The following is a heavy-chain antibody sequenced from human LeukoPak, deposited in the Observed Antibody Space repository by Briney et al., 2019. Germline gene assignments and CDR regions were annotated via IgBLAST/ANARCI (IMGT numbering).Heavy chain of an antibody. J-gene: IGHJ4*02. CDR3: AKDQLNRFCSGGSCSITHDS. V-gene: IGHV3-23*01. Sequence: PGGSLRLSCAASGFIFSGYGMSWVRQAPGQGLEWVSTISGSVRSTYYSDSVRGRFTISKDTSKNTLYLQMNSLRAEDTAIYYCAKDQLNRFCSGGSCSITHDSWGQGTLVTVSS. CDR1: GFIFSGYG. CDR2: ISGSVRST. D-gene: IGHD2-15*01.